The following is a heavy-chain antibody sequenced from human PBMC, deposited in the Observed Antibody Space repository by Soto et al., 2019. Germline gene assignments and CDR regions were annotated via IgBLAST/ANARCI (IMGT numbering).Heavy chain of an antibody. CDR2: MSSSGSSK. CDR1: GYTSSAFD. V-gene: IGHV3-23*04. Sequence: EVHLVESGGGLVQPGGSLRLSCAASGYTSSAFDISWVRQAPGKGPEWVPGMSSSGSSKLYGASVKGRFTISRENSRNTLFMEMNRLRAEDTAVYYCAKDECPPPDVVWKRLVIKAAHQSWGQGTLVTFSS. J-gene: IGHJ4*02. D-gene: IGHD1-1*01. CDR3: AKDECPPPDVVWKRLVIKAAHQS.